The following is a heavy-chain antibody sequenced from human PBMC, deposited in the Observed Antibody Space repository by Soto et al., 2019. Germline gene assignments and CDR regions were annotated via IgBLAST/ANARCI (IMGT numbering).Heavy chain of an antibody. V-gene: IGHV3-23*01. CDR3: AKGPYNGNDLTHPHDY. Sequence: DVQLLESGGGLVQPGGSLRLACAASGFTFSSYAMRWVRQAPEKELELVSVMSGTGGSTYYADSVKGRFTISRDNYKNALDLQMKSLSAEAAAVYYWAKGPYNGNDLTHPHDYWGQGTLVTVSS. CDR1: GFTFSSYA. J-gene: IGHJ4*02. D-gene: IGHD1-1*01. CDR2: MSGTGGST.